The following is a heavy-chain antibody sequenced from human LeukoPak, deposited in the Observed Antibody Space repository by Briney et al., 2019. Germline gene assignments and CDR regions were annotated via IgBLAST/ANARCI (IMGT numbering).Heavy chain of an antibody. CDR3: ASLPETYSSGLYTVDY. J-gene: IGHJ4*02. CDR1: GGTLSNYV. Sequence: ASVKVSCKASGGTLSNYVINWVRQAPGQGLEWMGGIIPLFGTPNYAQRFQGRLTITADESTNTVYMELSSLRFDDTAVYYCASLPETYSSGLYTVDYWGQGTLLTVSS. CDR2: IIPLFGTP. D-gene: IGHD6-19*01. V-gene: IGHV1-69*13.